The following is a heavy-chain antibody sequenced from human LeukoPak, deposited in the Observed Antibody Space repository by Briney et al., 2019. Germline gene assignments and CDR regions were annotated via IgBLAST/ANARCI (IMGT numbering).Heavy chain of an antibody. V-gene: IGHV1-69*05. Sequence: SVKVSCRASGGTFSSYAISWVRQAPGQGLEWMGGIIPIFGTANYAQKFQGRVTITTDESTSTAYMELSSLRSEDTAVYYCARDLLMTTQIDAFDIWGQGTMVTVSS. CDR2: IIPIFGTA. D-gene: IGHD3-16*01. J-gene: IGHJ3*02. CDR1: GGTFSSYA. CDR3: ARDLLMTTQIDAFDI.